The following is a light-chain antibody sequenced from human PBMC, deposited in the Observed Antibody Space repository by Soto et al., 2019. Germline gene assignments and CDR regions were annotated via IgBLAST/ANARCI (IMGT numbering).Light chain of an antibody. V-gene: IGKV3-20*01. Sequence: EIVLTQSPGTLSLSPGERATLSCRASQSVSSNYLAWYQQKPGQAPRLFIYGVSSRATGIPDRFSGSGSGTDFTLTISRLEPEDFAVYYCQQYGNSPLTFGGGTKVEIK. J-gene: IGKJ4*01. CDR3: QQYGNSPLT. CDR2: GVS. CDR1: QSVSSNY.